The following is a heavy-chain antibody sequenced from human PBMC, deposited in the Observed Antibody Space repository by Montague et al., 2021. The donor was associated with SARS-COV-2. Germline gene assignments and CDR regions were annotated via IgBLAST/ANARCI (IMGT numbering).Heavy chain of an antibody. CDR2: ISYDGSNK. V-gene: IGHV3-30-3*01. J-gene: IGHJ4*02. Sequence: SLRLSCAASGFTFSSYAMHWVRQAPGKGLEWVAVISYDGSNKYYADSVKGRFTISRDNSKNTLYLQMNSLRAEDTAVYYCAKENGSGFDYWGQGTLVTVSS. CDR3: AKENGSGFDY. D-gene: IGHD5-24*01. CDR1: GFTFSSYA.